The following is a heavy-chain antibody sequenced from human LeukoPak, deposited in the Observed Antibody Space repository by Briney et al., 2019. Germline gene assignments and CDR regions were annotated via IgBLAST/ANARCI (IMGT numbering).Heavy chain of an antibody. CDR3: ARQVGVNGYNWFDP. CDR1: GVSISSGGYS. J-gene: IGHJ5*02. Sequence: PSETLSLTCTVPGVSISSGGYSWSWIRQHPGKGLEWLGYIHYSGRAYYSPSLKSRLTILVDTSKNQFSLKLSSVTAADTAVYYCARQVGVNGYNWFDPWGQGTLVTVSS. D-gene: IGHD1-26*01. CDR2: IHYSGRA. V-gene: IGHV4-31*03.